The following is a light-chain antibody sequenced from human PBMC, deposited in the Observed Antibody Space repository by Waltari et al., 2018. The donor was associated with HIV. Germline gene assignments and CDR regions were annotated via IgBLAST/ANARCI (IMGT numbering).Light chain of an antibody. Sequence: QSVLTQPPSVSGAPGQRVTISCTGSSSNIGAGYDVPWYQQLPGTAPKLLIYVNSNRPSGVPDRFSGSKSGTSASLVITGLQAEDEADYYCQSYDSSLSGVVFGGGTKLTVL. J-gene: IGLJ2*01. CDR2: VNS. V-gene: IGLV1-40*01. CDR1: SSNIGAGYD. CDR3: QSYDSSLSGVV.